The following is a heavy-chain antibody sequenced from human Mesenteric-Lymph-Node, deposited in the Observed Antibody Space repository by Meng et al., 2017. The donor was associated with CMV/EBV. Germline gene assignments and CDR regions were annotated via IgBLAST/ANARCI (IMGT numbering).Heavy chain of an antibody. J-gene: IGHJ2*01. CDR3: ARVECSSTSCYADWYFDL. Sequence: TFTSYDINWVRQAPGQGLEWMGRINPNSGGTNDAQKFQGRVTMTRDTSISTAYMELSRLRSDDTAVYYCARVECSSTSCYADWYFDLWGRGTLVTVSS. CDR1: TFTSYD. V-gene: IGHV1-2*06. CDR2: INPNSGGT. D-gene: IGHD2-2*01.